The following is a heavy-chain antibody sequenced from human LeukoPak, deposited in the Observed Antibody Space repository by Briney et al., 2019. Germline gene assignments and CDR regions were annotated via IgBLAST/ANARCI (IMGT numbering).Heavy chain of an antibody. Sequence: SETLSLTCTVSGGSLSSYYWSWIRQPPGKGLEWIAYIYYAGNTRYNPSLKSRVTISVDTSKNQFSLKLSSVTAADTAVYYCARDRRVGAEGIDPWGQGTLVTVSS. V-gene: IGHV4-59*12. CDR2: IYYAGNT. D-gene: IGHD1-26*01. J-gene: IGHJ5*02. CDR3: ARDRRVGAEGIDP. CDR1: GGSLSSYY.